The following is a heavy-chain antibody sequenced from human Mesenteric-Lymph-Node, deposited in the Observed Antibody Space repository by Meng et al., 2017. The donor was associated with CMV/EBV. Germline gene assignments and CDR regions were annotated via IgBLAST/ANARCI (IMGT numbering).Heavy chain of an antibody. V-gene: IGHV3-30*02. D-gene: IGHD3-3*01. Sequence: GESLKISCEASGFTFSNYGMHWVRQAPGKGLEWVAFVQYEGRSKYYPDSMEGRFTVSRDNSKNTLYLQMNSLRPEDTAVYYCAQAGEGAIFGVIAYRGQGTLVTVSS. J-gene: IGHJ4*02. CDR2: VQYEGRSK. CDR1: GFTFSNYG. CDR3: AQAGEGAIFGVIAY.